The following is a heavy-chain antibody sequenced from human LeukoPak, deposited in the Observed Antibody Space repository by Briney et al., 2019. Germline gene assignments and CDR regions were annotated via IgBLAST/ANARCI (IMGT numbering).Heavy chain of an antibody. CDR1: GFTFAGYP. CDR2: ISSSSSTI. Sequence: GGSLRLSCAAFGFTFAGYPMSWVRQVPGKGLEWVSYISSSSSTIYYADSVKGRFTISRDNAKNSLYLQMNSLRDEDTAVYYCARVTYDRGSTGGGGTVVTVSS. D-gene: IGHD3-22*01. CDR3: ARVTYDRGST. J-gene: IGHJ4*02. V-gene: IGHV3-48*02.